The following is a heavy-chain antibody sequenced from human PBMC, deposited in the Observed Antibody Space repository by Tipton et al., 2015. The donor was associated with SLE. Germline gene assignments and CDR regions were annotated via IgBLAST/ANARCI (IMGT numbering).Heavy chain of an antibody. V-gene: IGHV4-30-4*01. Sequence: TLSLTCTVSGGSISSGDYYWSWIRQPPGKGLEWIGYIYYSGSTYYNPSLKSRVTISVDTSKNQFSLQLNSVTPEDTAVYYCAREGWELLGDAFDVWGQGTMVTVSS. CDR3: AREGWELLGDAFDV. D-gene: IGHD1-26*01. J-gene: IGHJ3*01. CDR2: IYYSGST. CDR1: GGSISSGDYY.